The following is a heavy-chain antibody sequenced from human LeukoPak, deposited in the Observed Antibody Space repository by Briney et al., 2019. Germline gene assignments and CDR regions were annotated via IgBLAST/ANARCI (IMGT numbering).Heavy chain of an antibody. V-gene: IGHV3-23*01. CDR2: FSGSGGST. D-gene: IGHD6-13*01. J-gene: IGHJ3*02. CDR1: GLTFSSHA. CDR3: ASHRGASSYDAFDI. Sequence: PGGSLRLSCAASGLTFSSHAMSWVRQAPGKGLEWVSSFSGSGGSTHYPDSVKGRFTISRDNSRDTLFLQMNSLRAEDTAVYYCASHRGASSYDAFDIWGQGTVVTVSS.